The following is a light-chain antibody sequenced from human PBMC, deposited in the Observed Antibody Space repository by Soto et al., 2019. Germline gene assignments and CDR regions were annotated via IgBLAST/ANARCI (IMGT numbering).Light chain of an antibody. J-gene: IGKJ4*01. CDR2: DAT. CDR3: QQRRNWLT. V-gene: IGKV3-11*01. Sequence: EIVFTQSPATLSLSPGDRATLSCRASQSVTNFLAYYQQKPGQTPRLLIYDATNRATGIPARFSGGGSGTDFTLTISXLEPENFVLYYCQQRRNWLTFGGGTKVDIK. CDR1: QSVTNF.